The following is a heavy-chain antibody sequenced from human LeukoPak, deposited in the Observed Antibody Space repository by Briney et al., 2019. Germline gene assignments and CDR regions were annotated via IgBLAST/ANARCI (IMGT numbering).Heavy chain of an antibody. J-gene: IGHJ4*02. D-gene: IGHD4-17*01. V-gene: IGHV1-69*06. Sequence: GASVKVSCKASGGTFSSYAISWVRQAPGQGLEWMGGIIPIFGTANYAQKFQGRVTITADKSTSTAYMELSSLRSEDTAVYYCARVDGDYVFDYWGQGTLVTVSS. CDR2: IIPIFGTA. CDR1: GGTFSSYA. CDR3: ARVDGDYVFDY.